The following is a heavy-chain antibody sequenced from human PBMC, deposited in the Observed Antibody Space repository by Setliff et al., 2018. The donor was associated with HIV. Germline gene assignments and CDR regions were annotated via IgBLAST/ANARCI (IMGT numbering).Heavy chain of an antibody. CDR1: GVSISSDYY. CDR3: ARRIAPGWWGGNSGDAFDL. V-gene: IGHV4-30-4*08. Sequence: PSETLSLTCAVSGVSISSDYYWSWIRQHPGKGLEWIGYIYYSGNTFYNPSLKSRVTMSVDTSKNQFSLKLSSVTAADTAVYYCARRIAPGWWGGNSGDAFDLWGQGTMVTVSS. CDR2: IYYSGNT. J-gene: IGHJ3*01. D-gene: IGHD2-21*02.